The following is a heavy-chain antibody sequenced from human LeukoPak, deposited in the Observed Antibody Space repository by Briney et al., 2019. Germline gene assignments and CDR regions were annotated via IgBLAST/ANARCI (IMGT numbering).Heavy chain of an antibody. J-gene: IGHJ6*04. V-gene: IGHV3-74*01. CDR1: GFTFSSYW. D-gene: IGHD3-10*02. Sequence: QPGGSLRLSCAASGFTFSSYWMHWVRQAPGKGLVWVSRINSDGSSTSYADSVKGRFTISRDNAKNSLYLQVNSLRAEDTAVYYCAELGITMIGGVWGKGTTVTISS. CDR2: INSDGSST. CDR3: AELGITMIGGV.